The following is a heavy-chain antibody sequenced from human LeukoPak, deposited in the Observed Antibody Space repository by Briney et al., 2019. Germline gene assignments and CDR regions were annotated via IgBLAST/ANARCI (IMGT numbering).Heavy chain of an antibody. V-gene: IGHV4-34*01. Sequence: SETLSLTCAVYGGSFSGYYWSWIRQPPGKGLEWIGEINHSGSTNYNPSLKSRVTISADTSKNQFSLKLSSVTAADTAVYYCARSSWYYYNILVAHQFDYWGQGTLVTVSS. CDR1: GGSFSGYY. J-gene: IGHJ4*02. D-gene: IGHD6-13*01. CDR3: ARSSWYYYNILVAHQFDY. CDR2: INHSGST.